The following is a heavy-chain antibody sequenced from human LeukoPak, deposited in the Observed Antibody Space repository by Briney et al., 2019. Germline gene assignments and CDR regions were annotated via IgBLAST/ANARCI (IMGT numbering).Heavy chain of an antibody. V-gene: IGHV3-30-3*01. CDR1: GFTFSSYA. CDR2: ISYDGSNK. J-gene: IGHJ4*02. CDR3: ARGYSSGWYYFDY. D-gene: IGHD6-19*01. Sequence: GGSLKLSCAASGFTFSSYAMPWVRQAPVKGLEWVAVISYDGSNKYYADSVKGRFTISRDNSKNTLYLQMNSLRAEDTAVYYCARGYSSGWYYFDYWGQGTLVTVSS.